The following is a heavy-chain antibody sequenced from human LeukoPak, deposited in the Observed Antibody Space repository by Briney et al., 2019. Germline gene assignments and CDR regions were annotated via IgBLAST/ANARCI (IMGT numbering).Heavy chain of an antibody. D-gene: IGHD3-16*01. Sequence: ASVKVSCKASGYTFTSYDINWVRQATGQGLEWMGWMNPNSGNTGYAQKFQGRLTITRDIVAITAYLELSSLRSEDTAVYFCARAEVLESFGHNKHCMDVWGQGTTVIVSS. CDR2: MNPNSGNT. CDR1: GYTFTSYD. V-gene: IGHV1-8*03. CDR3: ARAEVLESFGHNKHCMDV. J-gene: IGHJ6*02.